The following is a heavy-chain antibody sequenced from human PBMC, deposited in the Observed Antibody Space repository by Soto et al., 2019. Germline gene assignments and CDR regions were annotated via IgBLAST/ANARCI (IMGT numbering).Heavy chain of an antibody. CDR3: ARDPQDSAYYGLDV. CDR2: IWFDGSIK. J-gene: IGHJ6*02. Sequence: QVHLVESGGGVVQPERSLRLSCAASGFSFSNYGMHWVRQAPGKGLEWLALIWFDGSIKYYADSVKGRFTISRANSKNTLYLQMNSLRAEDTAVYYCARDPQDSAYYGLDVWGQGTTVTVSS. CDR1: GFSFSNYG. D-gene: IGHD5-18*01. V-gene: IGHV3-33*01.